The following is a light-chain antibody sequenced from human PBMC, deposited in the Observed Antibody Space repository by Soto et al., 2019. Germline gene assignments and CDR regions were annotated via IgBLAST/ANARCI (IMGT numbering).Light chain of an antibody. J-gene: IGKJ2*01. CDR2: GAS. CDR1: QNVKNNY. CDR3: QQYGSSPGT. Sequence: DIVLTQSPGTLSLSPGERATPSCRASQNVKNNYLAWYQQKPGQAPRLLIRGASSRAAGLPDRFSGSGSGTAFTLTISRLEPEDFAVYYCQQYGSSPGTFGQGTKLEIK. V-gene: IGKV3-20*01.